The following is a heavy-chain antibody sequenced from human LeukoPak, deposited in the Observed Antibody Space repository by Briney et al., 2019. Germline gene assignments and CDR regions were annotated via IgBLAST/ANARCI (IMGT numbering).Heavy chain of an antibody. D-gene: IGHD3-10*01. CDR2: VSSSSSYI. Sequence: GGSLRLSCAASGFTFSSYSMNWVRQAPGKGLEWVSSVSSSSSYIYYAGSVKGRFTISRDNAKNSLYLQMNSLRAEDTAVYYCARSYGSGSYSGGNWFDPWGQGTLVTVSS. J-gene: IGHJ5*02. CDR1: GFTFSSYS. CDR3: ARSYGSGSYSGGNWFDP. V-gene: IGHV3-21*01.